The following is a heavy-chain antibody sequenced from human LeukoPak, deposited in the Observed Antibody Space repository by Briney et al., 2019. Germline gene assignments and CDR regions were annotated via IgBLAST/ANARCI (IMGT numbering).Heavy chain of an antibody. CDR1: GFTFSSYS. J-gene: IGHJ4*02. V-gene: IGHV3-48*01. CDR2: ISSSSSTI. Sequence: GGSLRLSCAASGFTFSSYSMNWVRQAPGKGLEWVSYISSSSSTIYYADSVKGRFTISRDNAKNSLYLQMYSLRAEDTAVHYCARGYGSGSFFVYWGQGTLVTVSS. CDR3: ARGYGSGSFFVY. D-gene: IGHD3-10*01.